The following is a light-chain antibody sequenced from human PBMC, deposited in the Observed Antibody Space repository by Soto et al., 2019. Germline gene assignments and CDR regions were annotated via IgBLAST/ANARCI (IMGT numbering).Light chain of an antibody. CDR1: QSIGSH. CDR3: QQSGDSQWT. J-gene: IGKJ1*01. Sequence: EIVLTQSPATLSWSPGERATLSCRARQSIGSHLAWYQQQPGQAPRLLINAASRRATGIPDRFSGSGSGMAFTLTISSLEPEDFAVYYCQQSGDSQWTFGQGTKVDIK. V-gene: IGKV3-11*01. CDR2: AAS.